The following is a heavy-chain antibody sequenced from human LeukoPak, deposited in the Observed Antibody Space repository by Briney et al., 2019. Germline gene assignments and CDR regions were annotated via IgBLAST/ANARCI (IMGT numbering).Heavy chain of an antibody. CDR3: ARLGVVEGQWLGYFDY. CDR1: GYSFTSYW. V-gene: IGHV5-51*01. CDR2: IYPGDSDT. J-gene: IGHJ4*02. Sequence: GESLKISCKGSGYSFTSYWIGWVRQMPGKGLEWMGIIYPGDSDTRYSPSFQGQVTISADKSISAAYLQWSSLKASDTAMYYCARLGVVEGQWLGYFDYWGQGTLVTVSS. D-gene: IGHD6-19*01.